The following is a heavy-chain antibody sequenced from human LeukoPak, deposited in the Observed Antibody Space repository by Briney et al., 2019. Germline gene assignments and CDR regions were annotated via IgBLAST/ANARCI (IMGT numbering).Heavy chain of an antibody. CDR2: IRYDGSNK. CDR1: GFKFSSYG. CDR3: AKDHQRYDSSWPGFDY. Sequence: PGGSLRLSCAVSGFKFSSYGMHWVRQAPGKGLEWVAFIRYDGSNKYYADSVKGRFTISRDNSKNTLYLQMNSLRAEDTAVYYCAKDHQRYDSSWPGFDYWGQGTLVTVSS. V-gene: IGHV3-30*02. D-gene: IGHD6-13*01. J-gene: IGHJ4*02.